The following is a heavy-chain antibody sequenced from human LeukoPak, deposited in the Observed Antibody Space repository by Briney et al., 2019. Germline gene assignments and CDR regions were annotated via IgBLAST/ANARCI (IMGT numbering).Heavy chain of an antibody. D-gene: IGHD6-13*01. V-gene: IGHV4-61*01. J-gene: IGHJ4*02. Sequence: SETLSLTCTVTGVSISSSSYYWSWIRQPPGKGLEWIGYIYYSGSTNYNPSLKSRVTISVDTSKNQFSLKLSSVTAADTAVYYCARVAAAGTLPYFDYWGRGTLVTVSS. CDR2: IYYSGST. CDR3: ARVAAAGTLPYFDY. CDR1: GVSISSSSYY.